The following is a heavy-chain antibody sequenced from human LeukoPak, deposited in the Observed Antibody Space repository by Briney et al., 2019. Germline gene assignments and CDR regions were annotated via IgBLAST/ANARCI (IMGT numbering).Heavy chain of an antibody. Sequence: SETLSLTCTVSGGSISSYYWSWIRQPAGKGLEWIGYIYYSGSTNYSPSLKSRVTISVDTSKNQFSLKLSSVTAADTAVYYCASGAVAGNQDYWGQGTLVTVSS. CDR3: ASGAVAGNQDY. CDR2: IYYSGST. J-gene: IGHJ4*02. V-gene: IGHV4-59*08. D-gene: IGHD6-19*01. CDR1: GGSISSYY.